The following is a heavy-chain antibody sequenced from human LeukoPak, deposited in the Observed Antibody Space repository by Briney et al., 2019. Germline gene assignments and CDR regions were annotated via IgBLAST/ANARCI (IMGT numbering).Heavy chain of an antibody. J-gene: IGHJ4*02. CDR2: IYHSGTT. D-gene: IGHD3-22*01. Sequence: SETLSLTCTVSGYSISSGYYWGWIRQPPGKGLEWIGTIYHSGTTYYNPSLKSRVTISVDTSKNQFSLKLSSVTAADTAVYYCARDPIEDYYDSSGYRAPWYFDYWGQGTLVTVSS. V-gene: IGHV4-38-2*02. CDR1: GYSISSGYY. CDR3: ARDPIEDYYDSSGYRAPWYFDY.